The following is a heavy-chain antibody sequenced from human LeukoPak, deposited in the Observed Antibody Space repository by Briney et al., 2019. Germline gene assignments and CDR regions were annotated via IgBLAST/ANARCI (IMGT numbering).Heavy chain of an antibody. V-gene: IGHV1-8*03. D-gene: IGHD3-10*01. Sequence: PGASVKVSCKASGYTFTSYDINWVRQATGQGLEWMGWMNPNRGNTGYAQKFQGRVTITRNTSISTAYMELSSLRSEDTAVYYCARELLWFGESNFDYWGQGTLVTVSS. CDR3: ARELLWFGESNFDY. CDR1: GYTFTSYD. CDR2: MNPNRGNT. J-gene: IGHJ4*02.